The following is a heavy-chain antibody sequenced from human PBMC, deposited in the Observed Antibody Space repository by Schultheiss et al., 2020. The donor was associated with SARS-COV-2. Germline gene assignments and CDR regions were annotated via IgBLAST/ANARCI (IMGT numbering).Heavy chain of an antibody. CDR1: GFIFSNYW. CDR3: AKAGYCSSTSCSEGAFDI. CDR2: ISGSGGST. D-gene: IGHD2-2*01. Sequence: GGSLRLSCAVSGFIFSNYWMHWVRQAPGKGLEWVSAISGSGGSTYYADSVKGRFTISRDNSKNTLYLQMNSLRAEDTAVYYCAKAGYCSSTSCSEGAFDIWGQGTMVTVSS. J-gene: IGHJ3*02. V-gene: IGHV3-23*01.